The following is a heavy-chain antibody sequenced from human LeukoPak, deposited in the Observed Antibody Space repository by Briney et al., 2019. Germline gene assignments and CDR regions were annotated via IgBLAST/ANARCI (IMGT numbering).Heavy chain of an antibody. CDR2: INAGNGNT. Sequence: GASVNVSCKASGDTFTNYAMHWVRQAPGQRLEWMGWINAGNGNTKYSQKFQGRVTITRDTSASTAHMELSSLRSEDTAVYYCARQAIVMVYYYFGMDVWGQGTTVTVSS. CDR1: GDTFTNYA. D-gene: IGHD3-16*02. V-gene: IGHV1-3*01. CDR3: ARQAIVMVYYYFGMDV. J-gene: IGHJ6*02.